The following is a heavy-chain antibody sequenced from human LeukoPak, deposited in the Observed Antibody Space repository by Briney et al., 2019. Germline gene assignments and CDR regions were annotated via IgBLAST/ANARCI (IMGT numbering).Heavy chain of an antibody. V-gene: IGHV1-2*02. J-gene: IGHJ5*02. CDR3: ATGSGSYSYSWFDP. CDR2: INPNSGGT. Sequence: ASVKVSCKASGYTFTGYYMHWVRQAPGQGLEWMGWINPNSGGTNYAQKFQGRVTMTRDTSISTAYMELSRLRSDDTAVYYCATGSGSYSYSWFDPWGQGTLVTVSS. D-gene: IGHD1-26*01. CDR1: GYTFTGYY.